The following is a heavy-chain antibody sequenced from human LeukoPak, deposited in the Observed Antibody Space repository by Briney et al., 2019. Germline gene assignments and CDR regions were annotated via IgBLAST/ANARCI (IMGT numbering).Heavy chain of an antibody. V-gene: IGHV6-1*01. J-gene: IGHJ6*03. CDR1: GDSVSSNSAA. CDR2: TYYRSKWYN. Sequence: SQTLSLTCAISGDSVSSNSAAWNWIRPSPSRGLEWLGRTYYRSKWYNDYAVSVKSRITINPDTSKNQFSLQLNSVTPEDTAVYYCARADVVVVPAAMQEAYYYYMDVWGKGTTVTVPS. D-gene: IGHD2-2*01. CDR3: ARADVVVVPAAMQEAYYYYMDV.